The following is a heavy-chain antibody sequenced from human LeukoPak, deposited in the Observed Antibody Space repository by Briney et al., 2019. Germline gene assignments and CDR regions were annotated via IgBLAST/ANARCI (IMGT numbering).Heavy chain of an antibody. CDR3: ARELGSTAVSWFDP. CDR2: IYYSGST. J-gene: IGHJ5*02. D-gene: IGHD1-7*01. CDR1: GGSFSGYY. Sequence: SETPSLTCAVYGGSFSGYYWNWIRQPPGKGLEWIGYIYYSGSTYYNPSLKSRVTISVDTSKNQFSLKLSSVTAADTAVYYCARELGSTAVSWFDPWGQGTLVTVSS. V-gene: IGHV4-30-4*08.